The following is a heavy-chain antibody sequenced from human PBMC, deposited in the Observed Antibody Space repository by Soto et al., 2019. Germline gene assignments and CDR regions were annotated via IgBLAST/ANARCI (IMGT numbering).Heavy chain of an antibody. CDR2: ISSSSSTI. D-gene: IGHD2-15*01. J-gene: IGHJ4*02. CDR1: GFTFSSYS. V-gene: IGHV3-48*01. Sequence: EVQLVESGGGLVQPGGSLRLSCAASGFTFSSYSMNWVRQAPGKGLEWVSYISSSSSTIYYADSVKGRFTIARDNAKNSLYLQMNSLSAEDTAVYYCASAREVWYRPLAFDYWGQGTLVTVSS. CDR3: ASAREVWYRPLAFDY.